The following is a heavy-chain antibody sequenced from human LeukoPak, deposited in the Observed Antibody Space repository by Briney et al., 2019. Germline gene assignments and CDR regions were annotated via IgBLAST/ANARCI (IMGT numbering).Heavy chain of an antibody. Sequence: SETLSLTCTVSGGSFSSYYWSWIRQPPGKGLEWIGYIYYSRSTNYNPSLKSRVTISVDTSKNQFSLKLSSVTAADTAVYYCARTIVGLYYFDYWGQGTRVTVSS. J-gene: IGHJ4*02. D-gene: IGHD1-26*01. V-gene: IGHV4-59*01. CDR3: ARTIVGLYYFDY. CDR1: GGSFSSYY. CDR2: IYYSRST.